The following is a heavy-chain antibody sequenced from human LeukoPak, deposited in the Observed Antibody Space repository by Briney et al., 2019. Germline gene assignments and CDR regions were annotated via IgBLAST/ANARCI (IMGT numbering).Heavy chain of an antibody. CDR1: GFTFSSYN. V-gene: IGHV3-13*01. CDR2: IGTAGDT. D-gene: IGHD4-11*01. CDR3: ARAYSNLIDY. J-gene: IGHJ4*02. Sequence: GGSLRLSCAASGFTFSSYNMHWVRQATGKGLEWVSTIGTAGDTYYPGSVKGRFTISRENAKNSLYLQMNSLRAGDTAVYYCARAYSNLIDYWGQGTLVTVSS.